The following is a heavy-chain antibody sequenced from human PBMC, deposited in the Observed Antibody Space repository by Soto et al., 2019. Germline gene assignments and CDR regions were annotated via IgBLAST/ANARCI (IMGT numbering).Heavy chain of an antibody. CDR1: GYSFAGYW. CDR3: ARSAQYYYDSSADYYGMDV. V-gene: IGHV5-10-1*01. J-gene: IGHJ6*02. CDR2: IDPSDSYT. D-gene: IGHD3-22*01. Sequence: LGESLKISCKGSGYSFAGYWITWVRQMPGKGLEWMGRIDPSDSYTNYSPSFQGHVTISADKSISTAYLQWSSLKASDTAMYYCARSAQYYYDSSADYYGMDVWGQGTTVTVSS.